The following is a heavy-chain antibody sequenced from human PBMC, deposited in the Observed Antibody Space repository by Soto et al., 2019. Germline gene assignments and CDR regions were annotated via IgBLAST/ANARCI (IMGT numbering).Heavy chain of an antibody. CDR2: IYHSGST. CDR1: SGSISSSNW. V-gene: IGHV4-4*02. J-gene: IGHJ4*02. Sequence: SETLSLTCAVSSGSISSSNWWSWVRQPPGKGLEWIGEIYHSGSTNYNPSLKSRVTISVDKSKNQFSLKLSSVTAADTAVYYCARDFGATIAVAGTNYWGQGTLVTVSS. D-gene: IGHD6-19*01. CDR3: ARDFGATIAVAGTNY.